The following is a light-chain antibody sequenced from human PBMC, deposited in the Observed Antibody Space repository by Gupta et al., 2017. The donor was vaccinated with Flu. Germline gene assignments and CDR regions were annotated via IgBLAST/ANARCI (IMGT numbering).Light chain of an antibody. CDR2: EDN. CDR1: SSDVGTYDL. CDR3: CSSAGDNSWV. V-gene: IGLV2-23*01. Sequence: QSALTPPASLSGSPGQSITVSCIGSSSDVGTYDLVSWYQQHPGKAPKRSMYEDNKRPSGVSDRFSGSKSGDNESLPISGLQAEDEADDYCCSSAGDNSWVFGGGTKLTGL. J-gene: IGLJ3*02.